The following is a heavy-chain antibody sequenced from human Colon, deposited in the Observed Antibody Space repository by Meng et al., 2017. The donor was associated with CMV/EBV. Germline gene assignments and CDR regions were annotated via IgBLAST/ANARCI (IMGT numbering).Heavy chain of an antibody. J-gene: IGHJ4*02. D-gene: IGHD1-14*01. V-gene: IGHV4-31*03. CDR1: GGSISSCGYY. CDR3: AREGRYGPFDY. CDR2: IYYSGST. Sequence: CTVSGGSISSCGYYWSWIRQHPGKGLEWIGYIYYSGSTYYNPSLKSRVTISVDTSKNQFSLKLSSVTAADTAVYYCAREGRYGPFDYWGQGTLVTVSS.